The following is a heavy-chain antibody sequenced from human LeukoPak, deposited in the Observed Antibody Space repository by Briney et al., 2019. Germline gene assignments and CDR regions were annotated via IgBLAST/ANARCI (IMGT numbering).Heavy chain of an antibody. V-gene: IGHV3-21*01. CDR3: AKDGPPMVADYDFWSGYYFGIAAGQPDAFDI. Sequence: PGGSLRLSCAASGFTFSSYSMNWVRQAPGKGLEWVSSISSSSSYINYADSVKGRFTISRDNAKNSLYLQMNSLRAEDTAVYYCAKDGPPMVADYDFWSGYYFGIAAGQPDAFDIWGQGTMVTVSS. J-gene: IGHJ3*02. CDR1: GFTFSSYS. D-gene: IGHD3-3*01. CDR2: ISSSSSYI.